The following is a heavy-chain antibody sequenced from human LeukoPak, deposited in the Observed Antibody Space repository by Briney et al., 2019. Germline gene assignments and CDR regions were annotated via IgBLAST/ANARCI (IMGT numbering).Heavy chain of an antibody. CDR3: ARDVVFDY. CDR1: GFTFSNFG. D-gene: IGHD2-15*01. Sequence: GGSLRLSCAASGFTFSNFGMHWVRQAPGKGPEWVAVISYDGSDKYYADSVKGRFTFSRDNSKNTLYLQMNSLRAEDTAVYYCARDVVFDYWGQGTLVTVSS. CDR2: ISYDGSDK. J-gene: IGHJ4*02. V-gene: IGHV3-30*05.